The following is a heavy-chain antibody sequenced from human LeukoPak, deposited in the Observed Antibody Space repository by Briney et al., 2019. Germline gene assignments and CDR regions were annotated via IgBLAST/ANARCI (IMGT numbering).Heavy chain of an antibody. CDR1: GGSISSYY. D-gene: IGHD5-24*01. J-gene: IGHJ5*02. CDR2: IYYSGST. V-gene: IGHV4-59*01. Sequence: PSETLSLTCTVSGGSISSYYWSWIRQPPGKGLEWIGYIYYSGSTNYNPSLKGRVTISVDTSKNQFSLKLSSVTAADTAVYYCARSRDGYNINWFDPWGQGTLVTVSS. CDR3: ARSRDGYNINWFDP.